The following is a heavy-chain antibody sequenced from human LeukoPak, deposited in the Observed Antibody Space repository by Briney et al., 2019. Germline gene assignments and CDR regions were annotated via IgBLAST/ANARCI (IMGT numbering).Heavy chain of an antibody. V-gene: IGHV3-74*01. CDR1: GFTFSSYW. D-gene: IGHD3-9*01. CDR3: ARGQTRQRYFDWLPRLGNWFDP. Sequence: GGSLRLSCAASGFTFSSYWMHWVRQAPGKGLVWVSRINSDGSSTSYADSVKGRFTISRDNAKNTLYLQMNSLRAEDTAVYYCARGQTRQRYFDWLPRLGNWFDPWGQGTLVTV. J-gene: IGHJ5*02. CDR2: INSDGSST.